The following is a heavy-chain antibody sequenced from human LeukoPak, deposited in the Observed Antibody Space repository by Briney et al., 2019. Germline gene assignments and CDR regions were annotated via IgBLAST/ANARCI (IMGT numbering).Heavy chain of an antibody. CDR1: GYTFTGYY. CDR2: IYPNSGAT. Sequence: GASVKVSCKASGYTFTGYYMHWVRQAPGQGLEWMGYIYPNSGATKYAQKFQGRVTMTRDTSISTAYMELSGLRSDDTAVYYCGTLLSNGPFDYWGQESLVTVSS. V-gene: IGHV1-2*02. J-gene: IGHJ4*02. CDR3: GTLLSNGPFDY.